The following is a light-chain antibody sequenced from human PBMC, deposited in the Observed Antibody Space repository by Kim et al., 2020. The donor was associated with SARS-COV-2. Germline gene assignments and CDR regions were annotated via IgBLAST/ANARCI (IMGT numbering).Light chain of an antibody. Sequence: GQSVTISGTGTSSDVGSFNYVAWYQQHPGKAPKLIIHEVSKRPSGVPHRFSASKSGNTASLTVSGLQADDEADYYCSSYGGSNNVVFGGGTQLTVL. CDR1: SSDVGSFNY. J-gene: IGLJ2*01. V-gene: IGLV2-8*01. CDR2: EVS. CDR3: SSYGGSNNVV.